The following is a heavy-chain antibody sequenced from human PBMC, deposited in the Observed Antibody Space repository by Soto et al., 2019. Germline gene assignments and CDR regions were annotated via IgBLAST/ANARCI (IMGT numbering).Heavy chain of an antibody. CDR1: GDSIGTYF. D-gene: IGHD2-15*01. CDR2: IYRNRAT. Sequence: QVQLQESGPGLVKPWETLSLTCTVSGDSIGTYFWSWIRQPAGKGLEWIGRIYRNRATNYNPSLKSRISMSVDTSKNQFPLNVKSVTAADTAVYYCARAGYSSGQYYFDFWGQGLLATISA. CDR3: ARAGYSSGQYYFDF. V-gene: IGHV4-4*07. J-gene: IGHJ4*02.